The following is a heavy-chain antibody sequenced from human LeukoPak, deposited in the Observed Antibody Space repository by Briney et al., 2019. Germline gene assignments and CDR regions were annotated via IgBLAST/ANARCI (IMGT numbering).Heavy chain of an antibody. J-gene: IGHJ4*02. CDR2: IKEDGSEK. Sequence: GGSLRLSCAASGFTFDSYAMRWVRQAPGKGLEWVANIKEDGSEKYYGDSVKGRFTISRDNAKNSLYLEMNSLRVEDTAVYYCARDSSGYQWGQGTLVTVSS. V-gene: IGHV3-7*01. CDR1: GFTFDSYA. CDR3: ARDSSGYQ. D-gene: IGHD3-22*01.